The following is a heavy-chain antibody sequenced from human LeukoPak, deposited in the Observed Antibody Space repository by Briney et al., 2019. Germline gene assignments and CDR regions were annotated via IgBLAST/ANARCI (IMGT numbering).Heavy chain of an antibody. CDR1: GFTFSSYG. CDR3: AKDRISSGSYYDY. V-gene: IGHV3-30*02. Sequence: GGSLRLSCAASGFTFSSYGMHWVRQAPGKGLEWVAFIRYDGSNKYYADSVKGRFTISRDNSKNTLYLQMNSLRAEDTAVYYCAKDRISSGSYYDYWGQGTLVTVSS. J-gene: IGHJ4*02. CDR2: IRYDGSNK. D-gene: IGHD1-26*01.